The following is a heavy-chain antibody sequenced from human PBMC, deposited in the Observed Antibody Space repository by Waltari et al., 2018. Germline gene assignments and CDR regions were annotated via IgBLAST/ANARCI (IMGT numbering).Heavy chain of an antibody. Sequence: QVQLQESGPGLVKPSETLSLTCTVSGGSISSYYWSWIRQPPGKGLEWVGYIYYSGSTNYNPSLKSRVTISVDTSKNQFSLKLSSVTAADTAVYYCARVGYYGSGSYPNWFDPWGQGTLVTVSS. CDR3: ARVGYYGSGSYPNWFDP. CDR1: GGSISSYY. CDR2: IYYSGST. D-gene: IGHD3-10*01. V-gene: IGHV4-59*01. J-gene: IGHJ5*02.